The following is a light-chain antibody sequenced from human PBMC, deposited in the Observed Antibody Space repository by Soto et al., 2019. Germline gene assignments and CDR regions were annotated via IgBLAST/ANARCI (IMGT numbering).Light chain of an antibody. CDR2: HAS. V-gene: IGKV1-5*02. CDR3: QQYNSYS. Sequence: IHTSLTPCTPPPSLAGRVTNICRASQSISNWLAWYQQKPGTAPKVLIYHASNLQSGVPSRFSGSGSGTEFTLTISSLQPDDFATYYCQQYNSYSFGQGTKVDIK. J-gene: IGKJ1*01. CDR1: QSISNW.